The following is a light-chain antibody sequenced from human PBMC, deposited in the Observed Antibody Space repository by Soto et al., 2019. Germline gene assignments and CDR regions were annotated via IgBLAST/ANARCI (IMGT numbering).Light chain of an antibody. CDR3: CSYSGTTVFYV. J-gene: IGLJ1*01. CDR1: SADVVSYDL. V-gene: IGLV2-23*01. Sequence: QSVLTQPASVSGSPGQSITISCNGTSADVVSYDLVSWYQHHPGRAPKLMIYEANQRPSGVSNRFSASKSGNTASLTISGLQAEYEADYSCCSYSGTTVFYVFCTGTKVTV. CDR2: EAN.